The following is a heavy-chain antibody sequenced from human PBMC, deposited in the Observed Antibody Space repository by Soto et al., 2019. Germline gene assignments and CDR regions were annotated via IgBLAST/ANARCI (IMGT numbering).Heavy chain of an antibody. CDR1: GFTFSSYG. Sequence: GGSLRLSCAASGFTFSSYGMHWVRQAPGKGLEWVAVISYDGSNKYYADSVKGRFTISRDNSKNTLYLQMNSLRAEDTAVYYCAKDTPSDYWGQGTLVTVSS. CDR3: AKDTPSDY. V-gene: IGHV3-30*18. CDR2: ISYDGSNK. J-gene: IGHJ4*02.